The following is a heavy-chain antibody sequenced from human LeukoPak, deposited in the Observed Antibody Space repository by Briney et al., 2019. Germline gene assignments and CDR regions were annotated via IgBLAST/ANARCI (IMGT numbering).Heavy chain of an antibody. Sequence: GGSLRLSCAASGFTFSSYGMRWVRQAPGKGLEWVAVIWYDGSNKYYADSVKGRFTISRDNSKNTLYLQMNSLRAEDTAVYYCASEFPGGSGWYWFDPWGQGTLVTVSS. CDR3: ASEFPGGSGWYWFDP. D-gene: IGHD6-19*01. CDR2: IWYDGSNK. V-gene: IGHV3-33*01. CDR1: GFTFSSYG. J-gene: IGHJ5*02.